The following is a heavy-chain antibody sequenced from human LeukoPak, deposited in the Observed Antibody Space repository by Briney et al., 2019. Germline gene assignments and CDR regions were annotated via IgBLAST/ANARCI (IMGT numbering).Heavy chain of an antibody. CDR2: FDPEDGET. CDR1: GYTLTELS. CDR3: ATPTDYGGNGGSAFDI. Sequence: ASVKVSCKVSGYTLTELSMRWVRQAPGKGLEWMGGFDPEDGETIYAQKFQGRVTMTEDTSTDTAYMELSSLRSEDTAVYYCATPTDYGGNGGSAFDIWGQGTMVTVSS. D-gene: IGHD4-23*01. J-gene: IGHJ3*02. V-gene: IGHV1-24*01.